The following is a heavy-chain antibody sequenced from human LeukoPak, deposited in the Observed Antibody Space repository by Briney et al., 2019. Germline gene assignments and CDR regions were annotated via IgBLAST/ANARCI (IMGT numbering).Heavy chain of an antibody. CDR3: AKGQGAAGVTGRSSNWFDP. V-gene: IGHV3-48*01. Sequence: GGSLRLSCAASGFTFRRYNMNWVRQAPGKGLEWVSYISSSDTRYYADSVKGRFTISRDNAKNSLYLQMNSLRAEDTAIYYCAKGQGAAGVTGRSSNWFDPWGQGTLVTVSS. CDR1: GFTFRRYN. D-gene: IGHD6-13*01. J-gene: IGHJ5*02. CDR2: ISSSDTR.